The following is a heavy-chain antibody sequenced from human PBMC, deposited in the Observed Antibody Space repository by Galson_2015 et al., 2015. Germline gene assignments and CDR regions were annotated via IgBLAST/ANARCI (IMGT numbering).Heavy chain of an antibody. CDR3: ARDRDCSGGSCESYFQH. Sequence: SVKVSCKASGYTFTSYGISWVRQAPGQGLEWMGWISAYNGNTNYAQKLQGRVTMTTDTSTSTAYMELRSLRSDDTAVYYCARDRDCSGGSCESYFQHWGQGPLLTVSS. CDR1: GYTFTSYG. J-gene: IGHJ1*01. V-gene: IGHV1-18*01. CDR2: ISAYNGNT. D-gene: IGHD2-15*01.